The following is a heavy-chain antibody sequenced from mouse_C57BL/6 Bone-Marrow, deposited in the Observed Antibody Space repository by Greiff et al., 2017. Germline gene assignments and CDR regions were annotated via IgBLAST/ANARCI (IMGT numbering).Heavy chain of an antibody. CDR3: ARSLLDWFAY. V-gene: IGHV1-82*01. CDR2: IYPGDGDT. CDR1: GYAFSSSW. J-gene: IGHJ3*01. D-gene: IGHD2-3*01. Sequence: QVQLQQSGPELVKPGASVKISCKASGYAFSSSWMNWVKQRPGKGLEWIGRIYPGDGDTNYNGKFKGKATLTADKSSSTAYMQLSSLTSEDSAVYFCARSLLDWFAYWGQGTLVTVSA.